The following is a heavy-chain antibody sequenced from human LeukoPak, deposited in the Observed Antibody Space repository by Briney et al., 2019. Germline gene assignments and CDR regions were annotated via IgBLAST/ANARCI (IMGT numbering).Heavy chain of an antibody. J-gene: IGHJ6*02. CDR3: ARDMNWGSGAVDV. D-gene: IGHD7-27*01. CDR1: GFIFTNYA. Sequence: GGSLRLSCAASGFIFTNYAMTWVRQAPGKGLEWVSAISGSGDDTYYADSVKGRFTISRDNSKNTLYLQMSSPRAEDTAVYYCARDMNWGSGAVDVWGQGTTVTVSS. V-gene: IGHV3-23*01. CDR2: ISGSGDDT.